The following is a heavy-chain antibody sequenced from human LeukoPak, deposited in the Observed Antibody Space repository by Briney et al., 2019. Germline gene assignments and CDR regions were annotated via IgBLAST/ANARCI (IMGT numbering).Heavy chain of an antibody. CDR1: GFTFSSYS. V-gene: IGHV3-23*01. D-gene: IGHD3-22*01. J-gene: IGHJ4*02. Sequence: PGGSLRLSCAASGFTFSSYSMNWVRQAPGKGLEWVSSISGSGASTFYADSVKGRFTISRDSSKNTLYLQMNSLSAEDTAVYYCAKDRYDSSGYYWNYWGQGTLVTVSS. CDR3: AKDRYDSSGYYWNY. CDR2: ISGSGAST.